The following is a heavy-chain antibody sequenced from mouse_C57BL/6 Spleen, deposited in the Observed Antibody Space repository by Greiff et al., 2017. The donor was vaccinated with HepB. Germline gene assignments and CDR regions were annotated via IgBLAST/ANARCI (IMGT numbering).Heavy chain of an antibody. CDR2: ISYDGSN. J-gene: IGHJ1*03. V-gene: IGHV3-6*01. CDR1: GYSITSGYY. CDR3: ARDYV. Sequence: DVKLQESGPGLVKPSQSLSLTCSVTGYSITSGYYWNWIRQFPGNKLEWMGYISYDGSNNYNPSLKNRISITRDTSKNQFFLKLNSVTTEDTATYYCARDYVWGTGTTVTVSS.